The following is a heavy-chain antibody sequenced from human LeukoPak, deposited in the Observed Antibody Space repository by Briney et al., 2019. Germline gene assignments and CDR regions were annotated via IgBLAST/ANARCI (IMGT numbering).Heavy chain of an antibody. Sequence: SETLSLTCTVSGGSVSSSSFYWGWIRQPPGKGLEWIGSIYYRGTTYYNPSLKSRVTISLDTSKNQFSLKLNSVTAADTAVYYCARLPPVLVATTPYYYYYYYMDVWGKGTTVTISS. CDR3: ARLPPVLVATTPYYYYYYYMDV. V-gene: IGHV4-39*07. J-gene: IGHJ6*03. CDR2: IYYRGTT. D-gene: IGHD5-12*01. CDR1: GGSVSSSSFY.